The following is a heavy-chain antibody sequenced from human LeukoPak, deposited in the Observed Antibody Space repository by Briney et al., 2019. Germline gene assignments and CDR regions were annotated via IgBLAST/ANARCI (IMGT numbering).Heavy chain of an antibody. V-gene: IGHV3-23*01. CDR3: AKSDLFDFWTGYHYYMDV. J-gene: IGHJ6*03. D-gene: IGHD3/OR15-3a*01. CDR2: ISGSGENT. Sequence: PGGSLRLPCAASGFTFSNYAMSWVRQAPGKGLEWVSFISGSGENTHYADSVKGRFTLSRDNSKNTLDLQMNSLRAEDTAVYYCAKSDLFDFWTGYHYYMDVWGKGTTVTVSS. CDR1: GFTFSNYA.